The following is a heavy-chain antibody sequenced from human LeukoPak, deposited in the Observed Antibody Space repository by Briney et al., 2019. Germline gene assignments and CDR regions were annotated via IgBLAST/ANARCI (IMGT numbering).Heavy chain of an antibody. D-gene: IGHD3-22*01. CDR2: ISGSGGST. J-gene: IGHJ5*02. CDR3: AKDQDSSGYYPNWFDP. V-gene: IGHV3-23*01. CDR1: GFTFSSYA. Sequence: GGSLRLSCAASGFTFSSYAMSWVRQAPGKGLEWVSAISGSGGSTYYADSVKGRFTISRDNSKNTLYLQMNSLRAEDAAVYYCAKDQDSSGYYPNWFDPWGQGTLVTVSS.